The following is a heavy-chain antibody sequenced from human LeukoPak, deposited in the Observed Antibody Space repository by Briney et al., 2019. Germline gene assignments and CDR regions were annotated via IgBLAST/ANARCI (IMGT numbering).Heavy chain of an antibody. J-gene: IGHJ4*02. CDR2: IYYSGST. CDR1: GGSITSYY. Sequence: SETLSLTCTVSGGSITSYYWSWIRQPPGKGLEWIGYIYYSGSTNYNPSLKSRVTISVDTSKNQFSLKLSSVTAADTAVYYCAHTYYDILTGHYFDYWGQGTLVTVSS. V-gene: IGHV4-59*08. CDR3: AHTYYDILTGHYFDY. D-gene: IGHD3-9*01.